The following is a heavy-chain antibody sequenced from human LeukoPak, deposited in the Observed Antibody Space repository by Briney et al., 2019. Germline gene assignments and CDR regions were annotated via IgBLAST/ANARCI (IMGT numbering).Heavy chain of an antibody. Sequence: PSETLSLTCTVSGGSISSYYWSWIRQPPGKGLEWIGYIYYSGSTNYNPSLKSRVTISVDTSKNQFSLKLSSVTAADTAVYYCARERSSFDWLSKISPFDYWGQGTLVTVSS. CDR2: IYYSGST. CDR1: GGSISSYY. V-gene: IGHV4-59*01. CDR3: ARERSSFDWLSKISPFDY. J-gene: IGHJ4*02. D-gene: IGHD3-9*01.